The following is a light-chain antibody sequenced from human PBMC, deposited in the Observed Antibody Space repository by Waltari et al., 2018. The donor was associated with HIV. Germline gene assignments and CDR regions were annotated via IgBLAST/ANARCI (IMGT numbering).Light chain of an antibody. Sequence: QSVLTQPPSASGTPGHRVTISSSASSPTLRTTSVCWYQQFPGTAPKLLIYRNNQRPSGVPDRFSGSKSGTSASLAISGLRSEDEADYYCAAWDGSLGVLGGGTKLTVL. CDR1: SPTLRTTS. CDR2: RNN. V-gene: IGLV1-47*01. J-gene: IGLJ2*01. CDR3: AAWDGSLGV.